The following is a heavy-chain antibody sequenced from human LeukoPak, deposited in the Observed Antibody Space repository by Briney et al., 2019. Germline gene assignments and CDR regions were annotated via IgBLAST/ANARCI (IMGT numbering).Heavy chain of an antibody. CDR2: FGSYTESI. CDR3: ARAGSGWFSNYYYMDV. V-gene: IGHV3-48*03. Sequence: GGSLRLSCAASGFNFRDFGMNWVRQTPGKGLEWLSYFGSYTESIYYAESVRGRFLISRDNARDSLHLQMNSLRADDTGIYFCARAGSGWFSNYYYMDVWGKGTTVIISS. CDR1: GFNFRDFG. J-gene: IGHJ6*03. D-gene: IGHD6-19*01.